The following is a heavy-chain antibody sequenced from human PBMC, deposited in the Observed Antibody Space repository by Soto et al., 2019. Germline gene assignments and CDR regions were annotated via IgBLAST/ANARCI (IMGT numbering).Heavy chain of an antibody. CDR2: ISGSGSST. CDR1: GFTLSSYA. Sequence: GGSLRPSWPASGFTLSSYAMGWVRQAPGKGLGWVSAISGSGSSTYYADSVKGRFTISRDNSKNTLYLQMNSLRAEDTGVYYCAKDRRGSGSYYDAFDIWGQGTMVTVSS. CDR3: AKDRRGSGSYYDAFDI. D-gene: IGHD3-10*01. V-gene: IGHV3-23*01. J-gene: IGHJ3*02.